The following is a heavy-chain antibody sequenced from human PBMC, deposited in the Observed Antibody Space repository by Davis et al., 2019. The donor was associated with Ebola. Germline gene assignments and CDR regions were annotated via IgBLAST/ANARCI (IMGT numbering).Heavy chain of an antibody. CDR3: ARDSRIAAAGTFYYYYYGMDV. CDR2: INAGNGDT. V-gene: IGHV1-3*01. Sequence: ASVKVSCKASGYIFTSYAMHWVRQAPGQRLEWMGWINAGNGDTKYSQNFRGRVTITRATSASTSYMELRSLRSDDTAVYYCARDSRIAAAGTFYYYYYGMDVWGQGTTVTVSS. CDR1: GYIFTSYA. J-gene: IGHJ6*02. D-gene: IGHD6-13*01.